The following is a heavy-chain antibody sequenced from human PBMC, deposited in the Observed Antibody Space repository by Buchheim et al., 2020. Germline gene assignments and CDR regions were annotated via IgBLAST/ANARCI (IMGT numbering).Heavy chain of an antibody. CDR1: GFAFSSYS. CDR3: ARESVFGVVNSFDS. D-gene: IGHD3-3*01. J-gene: IGHJ4*02. V-gene: IGHV3-48*01. Sequence: EVQLVESGGGLVQPGGSLRLSCAASGFAFSSYSMNWVRQAPGKGPEWISYITTSSTTVYYADSVKGRFTISRDNAKNSLYLQMNGLRAGDTAVYYCARESVFGVVNSFDSWGQGTL. CDR2: ITTSSTTV.